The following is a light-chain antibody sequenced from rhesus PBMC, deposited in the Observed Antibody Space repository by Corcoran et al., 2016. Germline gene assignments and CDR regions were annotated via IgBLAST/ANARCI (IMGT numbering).Light chain of an antibody. CDR1: QGISSY. CDR2: AAS. CDR3: LQHNSYPLT. J-gene: IGKJ4*01. V-gene: IGKV1-28*01. Sequence: DIQMTQSPSSLSASVGDTVTITCRASQGISSYLNWFQQKPGKAPKLLIYAASSLESGVPSRFSGSGSGTEFTLTISNLQPEDFAAYYCLQHNSYPLTFGGGTKVEIK.